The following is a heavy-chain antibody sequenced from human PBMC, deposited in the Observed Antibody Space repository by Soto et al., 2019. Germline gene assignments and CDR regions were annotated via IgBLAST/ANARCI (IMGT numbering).Heavy chain of an antibody. V-gene: IGHV4-34*01. CDR1: GGSFSGYY. CDR2: INHSGST. Sequence: QVQLQQWGAGLLKPSETLSLTCAGYGGSFSGYYWNWIRQPPGKGLEWIGEINHSGSTNYNPSLKSRLTLSVDTSKNQFSLKLSSVTAEDTAVYYCARGWGRIFDYWGQGTLVTVSS. J-gene: IGHJ4*02. D-gene: IGHD7-27*01. CDR3: ARGWGRIFDY.